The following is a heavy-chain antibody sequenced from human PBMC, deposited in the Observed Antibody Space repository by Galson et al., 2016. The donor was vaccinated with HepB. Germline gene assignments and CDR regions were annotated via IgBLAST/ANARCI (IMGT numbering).Heavy chain of an antibody. CDR3: VRGRVNDFWSGYTDRATHYFDS. D-gene: IGHD3-3*01. CDR1: GFPFSSYA. CDR2: ITIYGGRT. Sequence: SLRLSCAASGFPFSSYAMYWVRQAPGKGLEFVSAITIYGGRTHYADSVKGRFTISRDDSKNTLNLQMSRLRTEDTAVYYCVRGRVNDFWSGYTDRATHYFDSWGQGNLVTVSS. J-gene: IGHJ4*02. V-gene: IGHV3-64D*06.